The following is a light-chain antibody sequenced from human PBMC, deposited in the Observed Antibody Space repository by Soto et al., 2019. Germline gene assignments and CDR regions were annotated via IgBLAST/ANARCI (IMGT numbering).Light chain of an antibody. CDR1: QTISSW. CDR3: QHYNSYSEA. CDR2: KAS. V-gene: IGKV1-5*03. J-gene: IGKJ1*01. Sequence: IQMTQSPSTLSGSVGDRVTMTFRASQTISSWLDWYQQKPGKAPKLLIYKASTLKSGVPSRFSGSGSGTEFTLTISSLQPDDFETYYCQHYNSYSEAFGQGTKVDIK.